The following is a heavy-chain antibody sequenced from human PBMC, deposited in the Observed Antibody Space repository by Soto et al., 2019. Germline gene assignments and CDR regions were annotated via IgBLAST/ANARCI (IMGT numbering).Heavy chain of an antibody. D-gene: IGHD5-12*01. CDR2: INHSGST. V-gene: IGHV4-34*01. J-gene: IGHJ4*02. Sequence: SETLSVTCAVYGGFFSGYYWSWIRQPPGKGLEWIGEINHSGSTNYNPSLKSRVTISVDTSKNQFSLKLSSVTAADTAVYYCARGPGYSGYGYYFDYWGQGTLVTVSS. CDR3: ARGPGYSGYGYYFDY. CDR1: GGFFSGYY.